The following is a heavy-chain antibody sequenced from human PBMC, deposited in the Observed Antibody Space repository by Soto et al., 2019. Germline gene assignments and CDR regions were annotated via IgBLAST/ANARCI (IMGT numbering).Heavy chain of an antibody. CDR3: ASEWELPYFDY. CDR2: IIPIFGTA. CDR1: GGTFSSYA. D-gene: IGHD1-26*01. Sequence: SVKVSCKASGGTFSSYAISWVRQAPGQGLEWMGGIIPIFGTANYAQKFQGRVTITADKSTSTAYMELSSLRSDDTAVYYCASEWELPYFDYRGQRTLVTVSS. V-gene: IGHV1-69*06. J-gene: IGHJ4*02.